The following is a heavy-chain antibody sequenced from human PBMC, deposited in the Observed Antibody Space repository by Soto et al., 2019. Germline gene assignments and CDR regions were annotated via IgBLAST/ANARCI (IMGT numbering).Heavy chain of an antibody. CDR3: AKDSTAYSSAYDFDS. CDR2: LSGSGGST. Sequence: EVQLLESGGGLVQPGGSLRLSCAASGFTFSSYAMSWVRQAPGKGLEWVSTLSGSGGSTYSADSVNGRFTISRDNSKNTLDLQMNSLRAEDTAVYYCAKDSTAYSSAYDFDSWGQGTLVTVSS. CDR1: GFTFSSYA. D-gene: IGHD6-6*01. V-gene: IGHV3-23*01. J-gene: IGHJ4*02.